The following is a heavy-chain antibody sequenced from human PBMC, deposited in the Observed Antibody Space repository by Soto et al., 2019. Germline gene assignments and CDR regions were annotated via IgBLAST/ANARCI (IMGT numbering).Heavy chain of an antibody. J-gene: IGHJ4*02. CDR3: ARDPISGPDSDFFDY. Sequence: PGGSLRLSCEASGFTFRSHTLHWVRQTPGKGLEWLALISGEGMDKKYADAVKGRFSISRDNPWKTMYLQMNSLRVEDTAVYYCARDPISGPDSDFFDYWGQGTLVTVSS. V-gene: IGHV3-30*04. CDR2: ISGEGMDK. CDR1: GFTFRSHT. D-gene: IGHD3-10*01.